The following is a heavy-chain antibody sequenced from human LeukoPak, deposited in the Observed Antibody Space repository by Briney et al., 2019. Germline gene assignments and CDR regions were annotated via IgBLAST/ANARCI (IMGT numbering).Heavy chain of an antibody. CDR1: GDSVSSNSAA. Sequence: SQTLSLTCAISGDSVSSNSAAWIWIRPSPARGLEWLGRTYYRSKWYNDYAVSVKSRITINPDTSKNQFSLQLNSVTAEDTAVYYCARVSPRGGYGMDVWGQGTTVTVSS. CDR2: TYYRSKWYN. J-gene: IGHJ6*02. D-gene: IGHD3-10*01. CDR3: ARVSPRGGYGMDV. V-gene: IGHV6-1*01.